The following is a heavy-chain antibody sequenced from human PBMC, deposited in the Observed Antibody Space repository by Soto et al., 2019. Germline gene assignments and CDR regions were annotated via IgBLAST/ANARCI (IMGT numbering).Heavy chain of an antibody. CDR3: ARDWRGYGRHFDY. D-gene: IGHD5-18*01. Sequence: QVQLVESGGGVVQPGRSLRLSCAASGFTFSSYAMHLVRQAPGKGLEWVAVISYDGSNKYYADSVKGRFTSSRDNSKNTLYLQMNSLRAEDTAVYYCARDWRGYGRHFDYWGQGTLVTVSS. CDR2: ISYDGSNK. CDR1: GFTFSSYA. J-gene: IGHJ4*02. V-gene: IGHV3-30-3*01.